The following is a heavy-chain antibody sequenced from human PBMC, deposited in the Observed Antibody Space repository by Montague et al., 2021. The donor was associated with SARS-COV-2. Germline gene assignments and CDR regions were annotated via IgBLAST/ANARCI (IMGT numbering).Heavy chain of an antibody. J-gene: IGHJ4*02. CDR2: IFYTGTT. D-gene: IGHD3-3*01. CDR1: GGSVDSGSYF. Sequence: SETLSLTCAVSGGSVDSGSYFWSWIRQPPGKGLEWIGNIFYTGTTNYNPSLKSRVTISIDTSQNQFSLNLSSLATADTAVYYCARLQRYLEWFDFDFWGQGSLVTVSS. V-gene: IGHV4-61*01. CDR3: ARLQRYLEWFDFDF.